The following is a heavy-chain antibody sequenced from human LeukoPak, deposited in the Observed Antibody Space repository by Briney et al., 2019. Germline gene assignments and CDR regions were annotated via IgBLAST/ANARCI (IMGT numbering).Heavy chain of an antibody. CDR1: GFTVSSNY. J-gene: IGHJ4*02. Sequence: TGGSLRLSCAASGFTVSSNYMSWVRQAPGKGLEWVSVIYSGGRTYNADSVKGRFTISRDKSKNTLYLQMNSLRAEDTAVYYCAKGVSLLWFGEGGQGTLVTVSS. CDR3: AKGVSLLWFGE. CDR2: IYSGGRT. V-gene: IGHV3-66*01. D-gene: IGHD3-10*01.